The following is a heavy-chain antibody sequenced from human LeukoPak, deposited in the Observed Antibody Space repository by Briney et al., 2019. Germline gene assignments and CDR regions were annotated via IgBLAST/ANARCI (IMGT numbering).Heavy chain of an antibody. J-gene: IGHJ6*03. CDR1: GGTFSSYA. CDR2: IIPIFGTA. V-gene: IGHV1-69*01. CDR3: ARDQEAAGTYYYYYMDV. D-gene: IGHD6-13*01. Sequence: SVKVSCKASGGTFSSYAISWVRQAPGQGLEWMGGIIPIFGTANYAQKFQGRVTITADESTSTAYMELSSLRSEDTAVYYCARDQEAAGTYYYYYMDVWGKGTTVTVSS.